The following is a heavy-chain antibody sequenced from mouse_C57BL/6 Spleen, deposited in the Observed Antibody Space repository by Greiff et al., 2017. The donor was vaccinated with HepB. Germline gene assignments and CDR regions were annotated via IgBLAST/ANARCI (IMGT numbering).Heavy chain of an antibody. J-gene: IGHJ2*01. CDR2: IDPENGDT. CDR1: GFNIKDDY. V-gene: IGHV14-4*01. CDR3: TMDYGSSYANFDY. D-gene: IGHD1-1*01. Sequence: EVKLMESGAELVRPGASVKLSCTASGFNIKDDYMHWVKQRPEQGLEWIGWIDPENGDTEYASKFQGKATITADTSSNTAYLQLSSLTSEDTAVYYCTMDYGSSYANFDYWGQGTTLTVSS.